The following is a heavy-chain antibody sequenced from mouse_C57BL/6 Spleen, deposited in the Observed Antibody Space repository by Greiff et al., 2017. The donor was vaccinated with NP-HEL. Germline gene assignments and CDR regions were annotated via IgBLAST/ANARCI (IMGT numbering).Heavy chain of an antibody. V-gene: IGHV1-26*01. J-gene: IGHJ2*01. Sequence: EVQLQQSGPELVKPGASVKISCKASGYTFTDYYMNWVKQSHGKSLEWIGDINPNNGGTSYNQKFKGKATLTVDTSSSTAYMELRSLTSEDSAIYYCARPRGYFDYWGQGTTLTVSS. CDR1: GYTFTDYY. CDR2: INPNNGGT. CDR3: ARPRGYFDY.